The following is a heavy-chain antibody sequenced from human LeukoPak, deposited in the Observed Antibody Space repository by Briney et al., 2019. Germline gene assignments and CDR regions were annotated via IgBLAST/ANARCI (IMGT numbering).Heavy chain of an antibody. CDR1: GCTFTGYY. J-gene: IGHJ4*02. CDR2: INPNSGGT. Sequence: ASVKVSCKASGCTFTGYYMHWVRQAPGQGLEWMGWINPNSGGTNYAQKFQGRVTMTRDTSISTAYMELSRLRSDDTAVYYCARYFGVVAALDYWGQGTLVTVSS. CDR3: ARYFGVVAALDY. V-gene: IGHV1-2*02. D-gene: IGHD6-13*01.